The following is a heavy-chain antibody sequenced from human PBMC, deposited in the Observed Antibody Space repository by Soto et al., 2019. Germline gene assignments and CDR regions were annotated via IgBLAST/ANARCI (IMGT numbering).Heavy chain of an antibody. V-gene: IGHV4-34*01. CDR2: INDSGNI. CDR1: GGSFSGYQ. J-gene: IGHJ6*03. D-gene: IGHD3-10*01. CDR3: ARGLIVWFGELSRRGGYYYYMDV. Sequence: QVQLQQWGAGLLKPSETLSLTCAVYGGSFSGYQWSWIRQTPGKGLEWSGEINDSGNINYNPSLKSRVTIVVDTAKKQISLKLSSVTAADTAVYYCARGLIVWFGELSRRGGYYYYMDVWGKGTTVTVSS.